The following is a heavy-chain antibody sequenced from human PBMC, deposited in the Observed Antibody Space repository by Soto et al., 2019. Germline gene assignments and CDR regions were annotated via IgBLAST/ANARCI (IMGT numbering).Heavy chain of an antibody. CDR3: ARALRDRSYFGH. V-gene: IGHV4-31*03. CDR2: IYYSGST. D-gene: IGHD3-16*01. CDR1: GGSISSGGYY. J-gene: IGHJ4*02. Sequence: SETLSLTCTVSGGSISSGGYYWSWILQHPGKGLEWIGYIYYSGSTYYNPSLKSRVTISVDTSKNQFSLKLSSVTAADTAVDYCARALRDRSYFGHWGQGTLVTVSS.